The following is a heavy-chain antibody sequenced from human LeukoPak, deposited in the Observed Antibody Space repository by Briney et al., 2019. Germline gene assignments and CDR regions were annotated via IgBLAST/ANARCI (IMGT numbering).Heavy chain of an antibody. CDR3: AGYYDILTGYYYFDY. Sequence: AISGSGGSTYYADSVKGRFTISRDNSKNTLYLQMNSLRAEDTAVYYCAGYYDILTGYYYFDYWGQGTLVTVSS. J-gene: IGHJ4*02. V-gene: IGHV3-23*01. D-gene: IGHD3-9*01. CDR2: ISGSGGST.